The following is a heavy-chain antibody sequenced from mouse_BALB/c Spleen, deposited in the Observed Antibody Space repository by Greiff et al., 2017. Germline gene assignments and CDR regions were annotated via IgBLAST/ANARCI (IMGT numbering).Heavy chain of an antibody. Sequence: EVMLVESGGGLVKLGGSLKLSCAASGFTFSSYYMSWVRQTPEKRLELVAAINSNGGSTYYPDTVKGRFTISRDNAKNTLYLQMSSLKSEDTALYYCARQPLYAMDYWGQGTSVTVSS. CDR1: GFTFSSYY. CDR2: INSNGGST. J-gene: IGHJ4*01. D-gene: IGHD6-1*01. V-gene: IGHV5-6-2*01. CDR3: ARQPLYAMDY.